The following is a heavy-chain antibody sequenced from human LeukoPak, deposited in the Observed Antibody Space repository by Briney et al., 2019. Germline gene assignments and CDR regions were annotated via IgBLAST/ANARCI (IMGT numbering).Heavy chain of an antibody. Sequence: SVKVSCKASGGTLSSFTISWMRQAPGQGLEWMGGIIPDFGTTYNGQKFQGRLTVTADESTDTAYMNLRGLTSEDTAVYYCARDRGDYFDFWGQGTPVSVSS. CDR2: IIPDFGTT. CDR1: GGTLSSFT. J-gene: IGHJ4*02. V-gene: IGHV1-69*13. D-gene: IGHD3-10*01. CDR3: ARDRGDYFDF.